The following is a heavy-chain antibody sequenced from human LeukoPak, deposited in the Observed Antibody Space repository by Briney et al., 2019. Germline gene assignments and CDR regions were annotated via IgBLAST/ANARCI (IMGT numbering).Heavy chain of an antibody. D-gene: IGHD3-3*01. CDR3: AREPLYDFWSGYSHFDY. CDR1: GFTFSSYW. CDR2: IKQDGSEK. Sequence: GGSLRLSCAASGFTFSSYWMSWVRQAPGKGLEWVANIKQDGSEKYYVDSVKGRFTISRDNAKNSLYLQMNSLRSEDTAVYYCAREPLYDFWSGYSHFDYWGQGTLVTVSS. J-gene: IGHJ4*02. V-gene: IGHV3-7*01.